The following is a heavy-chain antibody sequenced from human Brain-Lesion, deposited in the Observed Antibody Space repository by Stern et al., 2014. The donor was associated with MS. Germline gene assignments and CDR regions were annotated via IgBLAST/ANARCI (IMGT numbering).Heavy chain of an antibody. D-gene: IGHD3-10*01. V-gene: IGHV3-74*02. CDR3: ARGERWFDS. J-gene: IGHJ5*01. Sequence: EVQLVESGGGLVQPGGSLRLSCADSGFTFSNYWMHWVRQAPGKGLVWVSRVNNDGKRTSYADSVKGRFTMSRDNAKNTLYLQMNSLRVEDTAIYYCARGERWFDSWGQGTLGTVSS. CDR1: GFTFSNYW. CDR2: VNNDGKRT.